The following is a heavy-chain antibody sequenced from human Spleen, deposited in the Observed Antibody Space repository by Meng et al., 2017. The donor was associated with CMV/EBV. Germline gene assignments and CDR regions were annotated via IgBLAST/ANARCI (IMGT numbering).Heavy chain of an antibody. D-gene: IGHD6-13*01. CDR3: ARDMRSGIAAAGHDL. V-gene: IGHV3-48*03. CDR1: GFTFTSYA. Sequence: GESLKISCAASGFTFTSYAMSWVRQAPGKGLEWLSYISNSGTIMYYTDSVKGRFTISRDNAKNSLYLQMNSLRAEDTALYYCARDMRSGIAAAGHDLWGQGTLVTVSS. J-gene: IGHJ5*02. CDR2: ISNSGTIM.